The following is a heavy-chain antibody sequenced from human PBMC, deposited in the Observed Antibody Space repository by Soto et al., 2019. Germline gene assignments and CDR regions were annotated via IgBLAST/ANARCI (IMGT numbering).Heavy chain of an antibody. J-gene: IGHJ6*02. CDR2: IGGSDNRT. CDR1: GFTFSSYA. V-gene: IGHV3-23*01. CDR3: APMGV. Sequence: HPGRSLRLSCAASGFTFSSYAMSWVRQAPGKGLEWVSAIGGSDNRTYYADSVEGRFTISRDNSKNTLYLQMSSLRADDTAVYYCAPMGVWGQGTTVTVSS.